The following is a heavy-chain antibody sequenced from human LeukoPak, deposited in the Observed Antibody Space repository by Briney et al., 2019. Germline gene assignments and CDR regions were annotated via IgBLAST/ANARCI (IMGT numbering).Heavy chain of an antibody. CDR2: IYSGGNT. CDR1: GFTVGSNS. CDR3: ARRAGEYSHPYDY. Sequence: GGSLRLSCTVSGFTVGSNSMSWVRQAPGKGLEWVSFIYSGGNTHYSDSVKGRFTISRDNSKNTLYLQMISLRAEDTAVYYCARRAGEYSHPYDYWGQGTLVTVSS. J-gene: IGHJ4*02. D-gene: IGHD4-17*01. V-gene: IGHV3-53*01.